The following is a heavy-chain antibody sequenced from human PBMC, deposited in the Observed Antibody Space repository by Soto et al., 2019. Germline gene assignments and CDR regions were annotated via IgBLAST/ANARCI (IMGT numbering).Heavy chain of an antibody. Sequence: GGSPRLCCAASGFTFCSYAMSWVRQDPGKGLEWVSAISGSGGSTYYADSVKGRFTISRDNSKNTLYLQMNSLRAEDTAVYYCARLMYAYYYYGMDVWGQGTTVTVS. CDR1: GFTFCSYA. D-gene: IGHD2-8*01. CDR2: ISGSGGST. J-gene: IGHJ6*02. V-gene: IGHV3-23*01. CDR3: ARLMYAYYYYGMDV.